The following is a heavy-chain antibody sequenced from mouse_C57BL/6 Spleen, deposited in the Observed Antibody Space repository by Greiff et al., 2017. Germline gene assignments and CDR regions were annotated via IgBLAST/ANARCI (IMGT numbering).Heavy chain of an antibody. J-gene: IGHJ3*01. CDR3: ARGDRGFAY. V-gene: IGHV5-17*01. D-gene: IGHD3-1*01. CDR2: ISSGSSTI. Sequence: EVKLMESGGGLVKPGGSLKLSCAASGFTFSDYGMHWVRQAPEKGLEWVAYISSGSSTIYYADTVEGRFTISRDNAKNTLFLQMTSLRSEDTAMYYCARGDRGFAYWGQGTLVTVSA. CDR1: GFTFSDYG.